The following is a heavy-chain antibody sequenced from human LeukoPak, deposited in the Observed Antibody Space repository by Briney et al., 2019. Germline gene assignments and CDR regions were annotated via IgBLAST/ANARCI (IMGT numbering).Heavy chain of an antibody. CDR3: TTDRRSSSWYVGNFHH. V-gene: IGHV3-15*01. CDR1: GFTFNNAW. CDR2: IKSKTEGGTT. D-gene: IGHD6-13*01. J-gene: IGHJ1*01. Sequence: PGGSLRLSCAASGFTFNNAWMSWVRQAPGKGLKWVGRIKSKTEGGTTDYAAPVKGRFTISRDDSKNTLYLQMNSLKTEDTAVYYCTTDRRSSSWYVGNFHHWGQGTLVTVSS.